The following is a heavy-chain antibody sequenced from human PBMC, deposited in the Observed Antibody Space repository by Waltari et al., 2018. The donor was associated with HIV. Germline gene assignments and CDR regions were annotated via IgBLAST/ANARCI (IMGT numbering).Heavy chain of an antibody. J-gene: IGHJ3*02. Sequence: EVQLLESGGGLVQQGGSLRLPCAVSGLPFSSSELTRVRRAPGGGLELVSFIIGSGSTISYADAVKGRFTISRDNAKNSQYLQMNSLRAEDTAVYYCAGWCDGFDSWGQGTMFSV. CDR1: GLPFSSSE. V-gene: IGHV3-48*03. CDR2: IIGSGSTI. D-gene: IGHD6-19*01. CDR3: AGWCDGFDS.